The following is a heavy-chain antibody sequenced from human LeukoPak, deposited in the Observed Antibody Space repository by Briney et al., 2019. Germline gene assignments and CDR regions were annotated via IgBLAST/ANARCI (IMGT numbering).Heavy chain of an antibody. Sequence: GGSLRLSCAASGFTFSSYGMHWVRQAPGKGLEWVAFIRYDGSNKYYADSVKGRFTISRDNSKNTLYLQMNSLRAEDTAVYYCAKDGLGEGSGWPFYYYYMDVWGKGTTVTISS. D-gene: IGHD6-19*01. CDR2: IRYDGSNK. V-gene: IGHV3-30*02. CDR1: GFTFSSYG. J-gene: IGHJ6*03. CDR3: AKDGLGEGSGWPFYYYYMDV.